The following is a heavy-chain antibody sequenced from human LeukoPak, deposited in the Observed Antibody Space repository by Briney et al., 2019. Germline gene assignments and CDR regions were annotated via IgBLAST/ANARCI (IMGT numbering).Heavy chain of an antibody. CDR3: ARVTGYVMEDYFDY. J-gene: IGHJ4*02. Sequence: GGSLRLSCAASGFTFSDYSMNRVRQAPGKGLEWVSSISSIRSYIYYGDSVKGRFTISRDNAKNSLYLQMNSLRAEDTAVYYCARVTGYVMEDYFDYWGQGTLVTVSS. CDR1: GFTFSDYS. V-gene: IGHV3-21*01. CDR2: ISSIRSYI. D-gene: IGHD6-13*01.